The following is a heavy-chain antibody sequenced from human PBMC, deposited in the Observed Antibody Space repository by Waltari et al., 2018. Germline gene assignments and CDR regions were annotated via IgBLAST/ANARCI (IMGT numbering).Heavy chain of an antibody. CDR2: IYYSGST. J-gene: IGHJ4*02. V-gene: IGHV4-31*03. D-gene: IGHD3-22*01. CDR1: GGSISRGGYH. Sequence: QVQLQESGPGLVKPSQTLSLTCTVSGGSISRGGYHWGWIRQPPGKGLEWIGYIYYSGSTYYNPSLKSRVTISVDTSKNQFSLKLSSVTAADTAVYYCARSKVVYYYDSSGYYDYWGQGTLVTVSS. CDR3: ARSKVVYYYDSSGYYDY.